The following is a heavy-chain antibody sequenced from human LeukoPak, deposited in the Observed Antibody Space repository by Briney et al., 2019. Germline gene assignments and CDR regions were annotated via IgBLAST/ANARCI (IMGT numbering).Heavy chain of an antibody. CDR3: AREDAVTEVLDI. Sequence: PGGSLRLSCAASGFTFSRYWMSWVRQAPGKGLEWVASIKQDGSEKYYVDSVKGRFTISRDNAKNSLYLQMNSLRAEDTAVYYCAREDAVTEVLDIWGQGTMVTVSS. J-gene: IGHJ3*02. V-gene: IGHV3-7*01. D-gene: IGHD2-21*02. CDR2: IKQDGSEK. CDR1: GFTFSRYW.